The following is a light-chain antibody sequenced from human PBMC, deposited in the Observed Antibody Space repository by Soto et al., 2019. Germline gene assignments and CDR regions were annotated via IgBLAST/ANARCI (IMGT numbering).Light chain of an antibody. V-gene: IGKV1-33*01. J-gene: IGKJ4*01. CDR1: QAISNY. CDR3: QQYDNLP. Sequence: DIPMTQSPSSLSASVGDRVTITCQASQAISNYLNWYQQKPGKAPKLLIYDASNLETGVPSRFSGSGSGTDFTFTISSLQPEDIATYYCQQYDNLPFGGGTKVEIK. CDR2: DAS.